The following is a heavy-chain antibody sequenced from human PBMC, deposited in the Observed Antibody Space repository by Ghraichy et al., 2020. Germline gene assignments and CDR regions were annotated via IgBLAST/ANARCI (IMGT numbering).Heavy chain of an antibody. D-gene: IGHD3-3*01. CDR3: AKDISSYDFWSGYYDY. V-gene: IGHV3-43*01. Sequence: GGSLRLSCAASGFTFDDYTMHWVRQAPGKGLEWVSLISWDGGSTYYADSVKGRFTISRDNSKNSLYLQMNSLRTEDTALYYCAKDISSYDFWSGYYDYWGQGTLVTVSS. CDR1: GFTFDDYT. J-gene: IGHJ4*02. CDR2: ISWDGGST.